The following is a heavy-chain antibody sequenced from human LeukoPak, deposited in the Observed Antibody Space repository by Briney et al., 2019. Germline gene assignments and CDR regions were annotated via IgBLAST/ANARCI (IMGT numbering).Heavy chain of an antibody. J-gene: IGHJ4*02. D-gene: IGHD4-17*01. V-gene: IGHV5-51*01. Sequence: GESLKISCKGSGYSFTSYWIGWVRQMPGKGLEWMGIIYPGDSDTRYSPSFQGQVTISADKSISTAYLQWNSLEASDTVMYYCGRHFASDTMKTVTGIDYWGQGTLVTVSS. CDR2: IYPGDSDT. CDR3: GRHFASDTMKTVTGIDY. CDR1: GYSFTSYW.